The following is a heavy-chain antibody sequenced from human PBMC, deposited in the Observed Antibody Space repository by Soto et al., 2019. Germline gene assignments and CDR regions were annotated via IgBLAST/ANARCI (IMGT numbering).Heavy chain of an antibody. CDR3: ASSLSDYDILTGYLEY. Sequence: QVQLVQSGAEVKKPGASVKVSCKASGYTFTSYYMHWVRQAPGQGLEWMGIINPSGGSTSYAQKFQGRVTMTRDTSTSTVYMELSSLSSEDTAVYYCASSLSDYDILTGYLEYWGQGTLVTVSS. CDR2: INPSGGST. V-gene: IGHV1-46*01. CDR1: GYTFTSYY. J-gene: IGHJ4*02. D-gene: IGHD3-9*01.